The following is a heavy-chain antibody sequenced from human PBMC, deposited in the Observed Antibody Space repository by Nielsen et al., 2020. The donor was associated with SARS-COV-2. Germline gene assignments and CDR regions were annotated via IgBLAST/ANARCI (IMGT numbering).Heavy chain of an antibody. Sequence: ASVKVSCKASGYTFTSYAMNWVRQAPGQGLEWMGWINTNTGNPTYAQGFTGRFVFSLDTSVSTAYLQISSLKAEDTAVYYCARIHDLRGVVWFDPWGQGTLVTVSS. CDR3: ARIHDLRGVVWFDP. CDR2: INTNTGNP. D-gene: IGHD3-10*01. V-gene: IGHV7-4-1*02. CDR1: GYTFTSYA. J-gene: IGHJ5*02.